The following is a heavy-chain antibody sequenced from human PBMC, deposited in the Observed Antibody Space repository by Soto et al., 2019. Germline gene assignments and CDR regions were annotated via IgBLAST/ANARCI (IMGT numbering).Heavy chain of an antibody. CDR2: IYPGDSDT. J-gene: IGHJ6*02. CDR3: ARQPGLPAAMDV. V-gene: IGHV5-51*01. CDR1: GYSVTSYW. D-gene: IGHD2-2*01. Sequence: GESLKFPCKGSGYSVTSYWIGWVRHMPEKCLEWMGIIYPGDSDTRYSPSFQGQVTISADKSISTAYLQWSSLKASDTAMYYCARQPGLPAAMDVWCQGTTGT.